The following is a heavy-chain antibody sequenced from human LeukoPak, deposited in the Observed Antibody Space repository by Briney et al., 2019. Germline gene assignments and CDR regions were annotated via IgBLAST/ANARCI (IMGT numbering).Heavy chain of an antibody. CDR2: IYYTGYT. CDR1: GGSISNSNWY. V-gene: IGHV4-39*01. CDR3: VTGPNFGTFDY. Sequence: SSETLSLTCTVSGGSISNSNWYLVWIRQPPGKGLEWIGSIYYTGYTYYNPSLKSQVTISVDTSRNQFSLNLNSVAAADTAIYYCVTGPNFGTFDYWGQGTLVTVSS. D-gene: IGHD3-16*01. J-gene: IGHJ4*02.